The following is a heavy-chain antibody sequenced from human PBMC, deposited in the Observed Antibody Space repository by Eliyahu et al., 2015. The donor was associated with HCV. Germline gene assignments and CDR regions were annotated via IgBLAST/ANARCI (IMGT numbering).Heavy chain of an antibody. CDR1: GGTFSSYA. CDR2: IIPIFGTA. Sequence: QVQLVQSGAEVKKPGSSVKVSCKASGGTFSSYAISWVRQAPGQGLEWMGGIIPIFGTANYAQKFQGRVTITADESTSTAYMELSSLRSEDTAVYYCAAREVPAAIDDYYYYYGMDVWGQGTTVTVSS. D-gene: IGHD2-2*01. CDR3: AAREVPAAIDDYYYYYGMDV. V-gene: IGHV1-69*01. J-gene: IGHJ6*02.